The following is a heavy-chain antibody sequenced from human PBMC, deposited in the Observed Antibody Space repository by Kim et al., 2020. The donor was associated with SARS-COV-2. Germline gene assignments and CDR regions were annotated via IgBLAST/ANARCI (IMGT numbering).Heavy chain of an antibody. J-gene: IGHJ4*02. D-gene: IGHD6-25*01. CDR3: TRERGSSADY. CDR2: ST. V-gene: IGHV3-74*01. Sequence: STIYADSVKGRFTISRDNAKNTLYLKRNSLRAEDTAVYYCTRERGSSADYGGQGTLVTVSS.